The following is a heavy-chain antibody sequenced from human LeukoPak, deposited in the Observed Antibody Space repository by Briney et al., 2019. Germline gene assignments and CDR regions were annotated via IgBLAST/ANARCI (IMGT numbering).Heavy chain of an antibody. D-gene: IGHD2-15*01. CDR3: TRYDPAATGGWFDP. CDR2: IYYSGST. CDR1: GGSISSSSYY. V-gene: IGHV4-39*01. J-gene: IGHJ5*02. Sequence: SETLFLTCTVSGGSISSSSYYWGWIRQPPGKGLEWIGSIYYSGSTCYNPSLKSRVTISVDTSKSQFSLELSSVAAADTAVYYCTRYDPAATGGWFDPWGQGTLVTVSS.